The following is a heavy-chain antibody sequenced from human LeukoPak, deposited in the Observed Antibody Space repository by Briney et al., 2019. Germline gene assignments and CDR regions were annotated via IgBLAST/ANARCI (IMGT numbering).Heavy chain of an antibody. CDR1: GFTFSSYG. CDR2: ISYDGSNK. V-gene: IGHV3-30*03. Sequence: GRSLRLSCAASGFTFSSYGMHWVRQAPGKGLEWVAVISYDGSNKYYADSVKGRFTISRDNSKNTLYLQMNSLRAEDTAVYYCAREVGYDYVWGSLALDYWGQGTLVTVSS. J-gene: IGHJ4*02. CDR3: AREVGYDYVWGSLALDY. D-gene: IGHD3-16*01.